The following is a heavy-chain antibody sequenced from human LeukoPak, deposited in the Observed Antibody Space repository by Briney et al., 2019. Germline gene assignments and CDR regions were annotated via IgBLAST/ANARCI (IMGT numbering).Heavy chain of an antibody. CDR2: ISSSGSTI. Sequence: GGSLRLSCAASGFTFSTYSMNWVRQAPGKGPEWVSYISSSGSTIYYADSVKGRFTISRDNAKNSLYLQMNSLRAEDTAVYYCARDSVLGATKCGGDCYSDYWGQGTLVTVSS. V-gene: IGHV3-48*04. CDR1: GFTFSTYS. J-gene: IGHJ4*02. CDR3: ARDSVLGATKCGGDCYSDY. D-gene: IGHD2-21*01.